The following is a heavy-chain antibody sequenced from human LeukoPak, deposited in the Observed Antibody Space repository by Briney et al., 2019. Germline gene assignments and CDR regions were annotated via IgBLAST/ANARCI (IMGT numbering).Heavy chain of an antibody. V-gene: IGHV4-59*01. J-gene: IGHJ4*02. CDR1: GGSISSYY. D-gene: IGHD3-10*01. CDR3: ARGVLWFGETIDY. Sequence: SETLSLTCTVSGGSISSYYWSWIRQPPGRGLEWIGYIYYSGSTNYNPSLKSRVTISVDTSKNQFSLKLSSVTAADTAVYYCARGVLWFGETIDYWGQGTLVTVSS. CDR2: IYYSGST.